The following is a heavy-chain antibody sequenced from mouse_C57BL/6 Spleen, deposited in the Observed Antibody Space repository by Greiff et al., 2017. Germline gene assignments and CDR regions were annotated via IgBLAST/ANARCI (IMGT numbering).Heavy chain of an antibody. CDR1: GYAFSSSW. V-gene: IGHV1-82*01. CDR3: ARSGGNHDYAMDY. Sequence: QVQLQQSGPELVKPGASVKISCKASGYAFSSSWMHWVKQRPGQGLEWIGRIYPGDGDTNYNGKFKGKATLTADKSSSTAYMQLSSLTSEDSAVYFGARSGGNHDYAMDYWGQGTSVTVSS. CDR2: IYPGDGDT. J-gene: IGHJ4*01. D-gene: IGHD3-2*02.